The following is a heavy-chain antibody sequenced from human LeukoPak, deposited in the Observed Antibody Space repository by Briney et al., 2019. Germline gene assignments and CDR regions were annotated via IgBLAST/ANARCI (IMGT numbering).Heavy chain of an antibody. CDR3: AKGERWLQPFDY. D-gene: IGHD5-24*01. J-gene: IGHJ4*02. CDR2: ISGSGGST. V-gene: IGHV3-23*01. Sequence: GSLRLSCAAPGFTFSRYAMSWVRQAPGKGLEWVSAISGSGGSTYYADSVKGRFTISRDNSKNTLYLQMNSLRAEDTAVYYCAKGERWLQPFDYWGQGTLVTVSS. CDR1: GFTFSRYA.